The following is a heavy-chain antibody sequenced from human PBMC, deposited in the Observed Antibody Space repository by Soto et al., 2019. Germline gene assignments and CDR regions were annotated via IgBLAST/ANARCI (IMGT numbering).Heavy chain of an antibody. J-gene: IGHJ4*02. Sequence: QVQLVQSGADVKKPGASVKVSCKASGYTFTNYAMHWVRQAPGQRLEWMGWINAAIGNTKYSQKFQSSVTITRDTSANTAYMGLSSLRSEDTAVYYWARRNVYGSGSYSFDYWGQGTLVTVSS. CDR1: GYTFTNYA. D-gene: IGHD3-10*01. V-gene: IGHV1-3*01. CDR3: ARRNVYGSGSYSFDY. CDR2: INAAIGNT.